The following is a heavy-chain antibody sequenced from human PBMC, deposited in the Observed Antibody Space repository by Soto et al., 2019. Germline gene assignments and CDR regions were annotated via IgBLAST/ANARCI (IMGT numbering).Heavy chain of an antibody. CDR3: ARHQDYGDYLFDY. Sequence: GGSLRLSCAASGFTFSSYAMHWIRQAPGKGLEYVSAISSNGGSTYYADSVKGRFTISRDNSKNTLYLQMSSLRAEDTAVYYCARHQDYGDYLFDYWGQGTLVTVSS. CDR1: GFTFSSYA. V-gene: IGHV3-64D*06. J-gene: IGHJ4*02. D-gene: IGHD4-17*01. CDR2: ISSNGGST.